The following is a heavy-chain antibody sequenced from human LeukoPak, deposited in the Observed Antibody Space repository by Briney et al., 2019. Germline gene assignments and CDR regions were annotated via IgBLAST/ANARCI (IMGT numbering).Heavy chain of an antibody. CDR3: ARIRDGYNDAYDI. V-gene: IGHV1-46*01. J-gene: IGHJ3*02. CDR2: INPTAGNT. D-gene: IGHD5-24*01. CDR1: GGTFSSYA. Sequence: ASVKVSCKASGGTFSSYAISWVRQAPGQGLEWMGLINPTAGNTYYAQRFQGRVTMTRNTSMSTVYMELSSLRSEDTAVYYCARIRDGYNDAYDIWGQGTMVTVPS.